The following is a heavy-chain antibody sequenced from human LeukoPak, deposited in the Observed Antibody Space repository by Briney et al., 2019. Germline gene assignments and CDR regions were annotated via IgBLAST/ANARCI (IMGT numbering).Heavy chain of an antibody. Sequence: PGGSLRLSCAASGFTVSSNYMSWVRQAPGKGLEWVSVIYSGGSTYYADSVKGRFTISRDNSKNTLYLQMNSLRAEDTAVYYCAKEGSVRGPRGGDYWGQGTLVTVSS. V-gene: IGHV3-53*01. CDR3: AKEGSVRGPRGGDY. D-gene: IGHD3-10*01. CDR2: IYSGGST. J-gene: IGHJ4*02. CDR1: GFTVSSNY.